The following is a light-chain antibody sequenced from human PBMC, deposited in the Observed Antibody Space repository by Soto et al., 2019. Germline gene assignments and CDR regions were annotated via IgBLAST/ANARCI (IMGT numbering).Light chain of an antibody. CDR3: TSWTTSTTMI. CDR1: SSDIGAYNF. Sequence: QSVLTQPASVSGAPGQSITISCTGTSSDIGAYNFVSWYQHHPGKAPKLMLYDVNIRPSGVSNRFSGSKSGNTASLTISGRQAEDEADYYCTSWTTSTTMIFGGGTKVTVL. J-gene: IGLJ2*01. V-gene: IGLV2-14*03. CDR2: DVN.